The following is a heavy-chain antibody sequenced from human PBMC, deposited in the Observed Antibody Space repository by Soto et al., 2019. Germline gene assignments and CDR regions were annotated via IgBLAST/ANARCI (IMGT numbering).Heavy chain of an antibody. J-gene: IGHJ6*02. Sequence: RLSCAASGFTFSDYYMSWIRQAPGKGLEWVSYISSSSSYTNYADSVKGRFTISRDNAKNSLYLQMNSLRAEDTAVYYCARDPYCSGGSCYWDYYYYYGMDVWGQGTTVTVSS. V-gene: IGHV3-11*06. CDR1: GFTFSDYY. D-gene: IGHD2-15*01. CDR2: ISSSSSYT. CDR3: ARDPYCSGGSCYWDYYYYYGMDV.